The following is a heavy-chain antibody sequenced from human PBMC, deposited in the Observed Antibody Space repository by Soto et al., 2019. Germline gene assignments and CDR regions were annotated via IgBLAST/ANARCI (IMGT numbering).Heavy chain of an antibody. CDR2: IKSKTDGGTT. J-gene: IGHJ3*02. D-gene: IGHD3-16*01. CDR3: TTESWGSLDAFDI. V-gene: IGHV3-15*01. Sequence: GGSLRLSCAASGFTFSNAWMSWVRQAPGKGLEWVGRIKSKTDGGTTDYAAPVKGRFTISRDDSKNTLYLQMNSLKTEDTAVYYCTTESWGSLDAFDIWGQGTMVTVSS. CDR1: GFTFSNAW.